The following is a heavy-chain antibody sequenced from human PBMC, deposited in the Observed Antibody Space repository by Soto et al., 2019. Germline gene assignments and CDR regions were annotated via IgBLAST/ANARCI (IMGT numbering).Heavy chain of an antibody. Sequence: EVQLVESGGALVQPGGPLRLSCEASGFTFSTSWMNWARQAPGKGLVWVSRISPDGSDTSYAYSVKGRFTVSRDNAKNTLYLQMNSLRAEDTAVYYCAILDSALPLVPAVVQDFWVRGTLVTVSS. J-gene: IGHJ4*01. CDR1: GFTFSTSW. CDR3: AILDSALPLVPAVVQDF. CDR2: ISPDGSDT. D-gene: IGHD1-1*01. V-gene: IGHV3-74*01.